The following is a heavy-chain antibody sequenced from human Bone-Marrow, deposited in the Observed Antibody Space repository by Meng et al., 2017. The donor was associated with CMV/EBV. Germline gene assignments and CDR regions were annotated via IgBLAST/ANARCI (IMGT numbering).Heavy chain of an antibody. J-gene: IGHJ5*02. V-gene: IGHV1-18*01. Sequence: ALVKVSCKASGYTFTSYGISWVRQAPGQGLEWMGWISAYNGNTNYAQKLQGRVTMTTDTSTSTAYTELRSLRSDDTAVYYCASELGYCSGGSCYRWFDPWGQGNLVTVSS. D-gene: IGHD2-15*01. CDR2: ISAYNGNT. CDR3: ASELGYCSGGSCYRWFDP. CDR1: GYTFTSYG.